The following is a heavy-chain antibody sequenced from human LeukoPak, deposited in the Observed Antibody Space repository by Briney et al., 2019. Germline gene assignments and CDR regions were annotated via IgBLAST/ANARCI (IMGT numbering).Heavy chain of an antibody. CDR1: GFTFSNYA. Sequence: GGSLRLSCAASGFTFSNYAMHWVRQAPGKGLEWVAVISYDGSNKYYADSVKGRFTISRDNSKNTLYLQMNSLRAEDTAVYYCARERVYDFWSGYREGMDVWGQGTTVTVSS. CDR2: ISYDGSNK. D-gene: IGHD3-3*01. CDR3: ARERVYDFWSGYREGMDV. J-gene: IGHJ6*02. V-gene: IGHV3-30*04.